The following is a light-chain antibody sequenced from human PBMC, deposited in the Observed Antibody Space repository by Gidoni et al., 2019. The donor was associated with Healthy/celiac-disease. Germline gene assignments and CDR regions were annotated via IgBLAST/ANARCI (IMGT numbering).Light chain of an antibody. J-gene: IGKJ4*01. CDR3: QQYNTYSQLT. CDR2: KAS. CDR1: QNIGSW. Sequence: DIQMTQSPSTLSASVGDRVTITCRASQNIGSWLAWYQQKPGKAPKLLIYKASSVESGVPSRFSGSGSGTEFTLTISSLQPDDFATYYCQQYNTYSQLTFGGGTKVEI. V-gene: IGKV1-5*03.